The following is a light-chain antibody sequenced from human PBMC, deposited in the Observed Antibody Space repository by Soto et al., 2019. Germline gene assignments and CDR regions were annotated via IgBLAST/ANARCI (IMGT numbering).Light chain of an antibody. CDR3: SSYAGSNNLV. CDR1: SSDVGGYNY. J-gene: IGLJ2*01. V-gene: IGLV2-8*01. CDR2: DVS. Sequence: QSALTQPASVSGSPGQSITISCTGTSSDVGGYNYVSWYQQHPGKAPRVMIYDVSKRPSGVPDRFSGSKSGNTASLTVSGLQAEDEADYYCSSYAGSNNLVFGGGTKLTVL.